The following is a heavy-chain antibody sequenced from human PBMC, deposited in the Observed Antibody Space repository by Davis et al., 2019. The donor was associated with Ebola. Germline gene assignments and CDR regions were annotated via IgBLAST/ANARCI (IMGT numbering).Heavy chain of an antibody. J-gene: IGHJ6*02. V-gene: IGHV4-59*01. D-gene: IGHD3-16*01. CDR3: ARDHGGGRMDV. CDR2: IYYTGGT. Sequence: SETLSLTCTISGGSISNYYWTWIRPPPGKGLEWIGNIYYTGGTHSSPSLKSRVTFFIDTSKDEFSLKLTSVTAADTAVYYCARDHGGGRMDVWGQGTTVTVSS. CDR1: GGSISNYY.